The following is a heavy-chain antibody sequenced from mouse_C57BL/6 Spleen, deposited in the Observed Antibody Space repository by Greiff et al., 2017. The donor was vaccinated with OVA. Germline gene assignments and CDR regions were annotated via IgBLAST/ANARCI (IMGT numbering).Heavy chain of an antibody. CDR1: GFSLTSYG. CDR3: ARDPSITTVVGGGFAY. CDR2: IWSGGST. Sequence: VKLMESGPGLVQPSQSLSITCTVSGFSLTSYGVHWVRQSPGKGLEWLGVIWSGGSTDYNAAFISRLSISKDNSKSQVFFKMNSLQADDTAIYYCARDPSITTVVGGGFAYWGQGTLVTVSA. V-gene: IGHV2-2*01. J-gene: IGHJ3*01. D-gene: IGHD1-1*01.